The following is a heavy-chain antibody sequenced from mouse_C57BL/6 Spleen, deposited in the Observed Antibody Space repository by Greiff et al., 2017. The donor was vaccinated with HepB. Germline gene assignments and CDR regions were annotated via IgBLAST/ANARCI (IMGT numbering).Heavy chain of an antibody. CDR1: GFSLPSYG. Sequence: VQRVESGPGLVAPSQSLSITCTVSGFSLPSYGVHWVRQPPGKGLEWLVVIWSDGSTTYNSALKSRLSISKDNSKSQVFLKMNSLQTDDTAMYYCARHHYSHYAMDYWGQGTSVTVSS. CDR2: IWSDGST. D-gene: IGHD2-12*01. J-gene: IGHJ4*01. V-gene: IGHV2-6-1*01. CDR3: ARHHYSHYAMDY.